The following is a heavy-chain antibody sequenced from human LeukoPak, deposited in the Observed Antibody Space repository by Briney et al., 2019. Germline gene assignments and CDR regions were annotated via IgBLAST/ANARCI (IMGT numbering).Heavy chain of an antibody. D-gene: IGHD2-8*02. Sequence: PGGSLRLSCAASGFTFSSFGMNWVRQAPGKGLEWVSYISSSSSTIHYADSVRGRFTISRDNSKSTLSLQMNSLRAEDTAIYYCATYRQVLLPFESWGQGTLVTVSS. CDR1: GFTFSSFG. J-gene: IGHJ4*02. CDR3: ATYRQVLLPFES. CDR2: ISSSSSTI. V-gene: IGHV3-48*01.